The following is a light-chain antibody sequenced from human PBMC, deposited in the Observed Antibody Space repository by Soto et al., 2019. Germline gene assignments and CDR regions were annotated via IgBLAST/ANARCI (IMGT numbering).Light chain of an antibody. CDR2: GAS. J-gene: IGKJ2*01. CDR3: QQSYSTLYT. Sequence: DIQMTQSPSSLSASVGDRVTITCRASQSVSNYLNWYQQKPGKAPKLLISGASTLKSGVPSRFTGGGSGTDFTLTISSLQPEDFATYFCQQSYSTLYTFGQGTRLELK. CDR1: QSVSNY. V-gene: IGKV1-39*01.